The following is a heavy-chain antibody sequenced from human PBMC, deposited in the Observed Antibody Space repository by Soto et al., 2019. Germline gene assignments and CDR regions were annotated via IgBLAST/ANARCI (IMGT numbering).Heavy chain of an antibody. CDR2: INHSGST. CDR1: GGSFSGYY. V-gene: IGHV4-34*01. D-gene: IGHD2-15*01. Sequence: QVQLQQWGAGLLKPSETLSLTCAVYGGSFSGYYWSWIRQPPGKGLEWIGEINHSGSTNYNPYLKSRVTISVDKSKNQFSLKLSSVTAADTAVYYCARGAPIVVVVAATQRRWFDPWGQGTLVTVAS. CDR3: ARGAPIVVVVAATQRRWFDP. J-gene: IGHJ5*02.